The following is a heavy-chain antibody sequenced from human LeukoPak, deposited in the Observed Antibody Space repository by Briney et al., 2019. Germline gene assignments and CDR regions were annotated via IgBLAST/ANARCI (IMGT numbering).Heavy chain of an antibody. CDR1: GGSFSGYY. CDR2: INHSGST. Sequence: SETLSLTCAVYGGSFSGYYWSWIRQPPGKGLEWIGEINHSGSTNYNPSLKSRVTISVDTSKNQFSLKLSSVTAADTAVYYCARGRNFWSGYLIHMDVWGQGTLVTVSS. J-gene: IGHJ4*02. CDR3: ARGRNFWSGYLIHMDV. V-gene: IGHV4-34*01. D-gene: IGHD3-3*01.